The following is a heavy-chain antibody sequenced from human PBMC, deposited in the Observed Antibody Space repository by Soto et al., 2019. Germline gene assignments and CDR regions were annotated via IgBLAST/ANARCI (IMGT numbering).Heavy chain of an antibody. CDR2: IYYSGST. CDR3: ARAHNPMVRGVIGNWFDP. CDR1: GGSISSGGYY. V-gene: IGHV4-31*03. Sequence: SETVSLICTVSGGSISSGGYYWSWIRQHPGKGLEWTGYIYYSGSTYYNPSHKSRVTISVDTSKNQFSLKLSSVTAADTPVYYCARAHNPMVRGVIGNWFDPWGQGTLVTVSS. D-gene: IGHD3-10*01. J-gene: IGHJ5*02.